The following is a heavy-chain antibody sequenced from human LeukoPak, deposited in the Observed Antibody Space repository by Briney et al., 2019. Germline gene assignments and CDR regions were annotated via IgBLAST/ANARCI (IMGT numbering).Heavy chain of an antibody. CDR1: GFTFSAYW. Sequence: GGSLRLSCAASGFTFSAYWMSWVRQAPGKGLNWVANIKQDASEKYYVDSVKGRFTISRDNAKNTLYLQMNSLRAEDTAVYYCARDPGDSYGVDVWGQGTTVTVSS. D-gene: IGHD3-10*01. CDR2: IKQDASEK. V-gene: IGHV3-7*01. CDR3: ARDPGDSYGVDV. J-gene: IGHJ6*02.